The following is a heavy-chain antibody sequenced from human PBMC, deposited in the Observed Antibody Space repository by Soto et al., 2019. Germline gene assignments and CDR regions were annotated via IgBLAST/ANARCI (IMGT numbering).Heavy chain of an antibody. CDR2: INAGNGNT. J-gene: IGHJ4*01. CDR3: ARARTGMPEDRYDEFFDY. Sequence: ASVKVSCKASGYTFTSYAMHWVRQAPGQRLEWMGWINAGNGNTKYSQKFQGRVTITRDTSASTAYMELSSLRSEDTAVYYCARARTGMPEDRYDEFFDYWGQEPWSPSPQ. D-gene: IGHD2-2*01. CDR1: GYTFTSYA. V-gene: IGHV1-3*01.